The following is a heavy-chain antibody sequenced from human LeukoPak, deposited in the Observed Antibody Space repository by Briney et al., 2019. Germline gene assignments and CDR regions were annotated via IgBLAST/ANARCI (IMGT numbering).Heavy chain of an antibody. Sequence: PGGSLRLSCAASGFTVSSTYMSWVRQAPGKGLEWVSVIYSGGTTYYADSVKGRFTISRDNSKNTLYLQMNSLRAEDTAVYYCAKGMQWLVPMGFWGQGTMVTVSS. CDR3: AKGMQWLVPMGF. D-gene: IGHD6-19*01. J-gene: IGHJ3*01. V-gene: IGHV3-53*01. CDR1: GFTVSSTY. CDR2: IYSGGTT.